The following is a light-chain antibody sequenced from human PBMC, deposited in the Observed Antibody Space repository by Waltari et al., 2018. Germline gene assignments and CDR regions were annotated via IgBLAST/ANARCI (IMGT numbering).Light chain of an antibody. CDR2: DAS. Sequence: QAVVTQEPSLTVSPGGTVTLTCGSNTGAVTSGHFPHWFQQKPGQAPVTLIYDASNRPSWTPARFSGSLLGGKAALTLSGAQPEDEADYYCLLSFSGADVVFGGGTKLTVL. CDR3: LLSFSGADVV. CDR1: TGAVTSGHF. J-gene: IGLJ2*01. V-gene: IGLV7-46*01.